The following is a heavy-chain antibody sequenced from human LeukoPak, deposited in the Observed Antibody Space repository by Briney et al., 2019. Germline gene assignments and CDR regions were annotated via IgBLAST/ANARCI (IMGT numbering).Heavy chain of an antibody. V-gene: IGHV3-23*01. J-gene: IGHJ4*02. CDR1: GFTFSSYA. D-gene: IGHD3-22*01. CDR2: ISGSGGST. Sequence: GGSLRLSCAASGFTFSSYAMSWVRQAPGKGLEWVSAISGSGGSTYYADSVKGRFTISRDNSKNTLYLQMNSLRAEDTAVYYCAKGVRHYDSSGYPRYSWGQGTLVTVSS. CDR3: AKGVRHYDSSGYPRYS.